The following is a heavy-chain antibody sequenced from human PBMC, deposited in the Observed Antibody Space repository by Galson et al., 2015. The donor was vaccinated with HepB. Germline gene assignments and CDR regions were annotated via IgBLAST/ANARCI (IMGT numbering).Heavy chain of an antibody. V-gene: IGHV1-46*01. CDR3: ARGGIAAAGSYYYGMDV. Sequence: SVKVSCKASGYTFTSYYMHWVRQAPGQGLEWMGIINPSGGSTSYAQKFQGRVTMTRDTSTSTVYMELSSLRSEDTAVYYCARGGIAAAGSYYYGMDVWGKGTTVTVSS. CDR1: GYTFTSYY. J-gene: IGHJ6*04. D-gene: IGHD6-13*01. CDR2: INPSGGST.